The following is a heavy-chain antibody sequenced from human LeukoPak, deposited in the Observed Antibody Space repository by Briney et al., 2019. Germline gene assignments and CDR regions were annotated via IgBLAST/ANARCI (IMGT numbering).Heavy chain of an antibody. CDR1: GFTFSSYS. CDR3: ARVGRNFDY. V-gene: IGHV3-48*01. Sequence: GRSLRLSCAASGFTFSSYSMNWVRQAPGKGLEWVSYISSSSSTIYYADSVKGRFTISRDNAKNSLYLQMNSLRAEDTAVYYCARVGRNFDYWGQGTLVTVSS. CDR2: ISSSSSTI. J-gene: IGHJ4*02.